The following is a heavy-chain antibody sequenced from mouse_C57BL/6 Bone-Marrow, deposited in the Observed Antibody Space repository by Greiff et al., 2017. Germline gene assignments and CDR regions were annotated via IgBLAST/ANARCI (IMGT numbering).Heavy chain of an antibody. D-gene: IGHD1-1*01. CDR2: IDPSDSET. Sequence: QVQLQQPGAELVRPGSSVKLSCKASGYTFTSYWMHWVKQRPIQGLEWIGNIDPSDSETHYNQKFKDKATLTVDKSSRTAYMQLSSLTSEDSAVYYCARGHYYYGSSYPYYYAMDYWGQGTSVTVSS. CDR3: ARGHYYYGSSYPYYYAMDY. J-gene: IGHJ4*01. CDR1: GYTFTSYW. V-gene: IGHV1-52*01.